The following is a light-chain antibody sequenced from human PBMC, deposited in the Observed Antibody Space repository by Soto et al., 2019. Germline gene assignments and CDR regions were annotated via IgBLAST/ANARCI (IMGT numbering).Light chain of an antibody. CDR2: GAS. Sequence: EIVLPHSPGTLSLSPWERAPLSSRASQSVSSSYLAWYQQKPGQAPRLLIYGASNRTTGIPARFSGSGSGTDFTLTISSLEPEDFAVYYCQQRSDWPLTFGGGTKVDIK. CDR3: QQRSDWPLT. V-gene: IGKV3D-20*02. CDR1: QSVSSSY. J-gene: IGKJ4*01.